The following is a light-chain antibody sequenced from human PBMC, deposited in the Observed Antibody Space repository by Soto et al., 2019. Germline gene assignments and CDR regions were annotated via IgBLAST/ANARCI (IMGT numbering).Light chain of an antibody. CDR2: STT. CDR3: LLYYGGSYV. J-gene: IGLJ1*01. Sequence: QAVVTQEPSLTVSPGGTVILTCASSTGPVTSGFYPHWVQQKPGQAPRTLIYSTTNKPSWTPARFSGSLLGGKAALTLSGVQPEDEADYYCLLYYGGSYVFGAGTKVT. V-gene: IGLV7-43*01. CDR1: TGPVTSGFY.